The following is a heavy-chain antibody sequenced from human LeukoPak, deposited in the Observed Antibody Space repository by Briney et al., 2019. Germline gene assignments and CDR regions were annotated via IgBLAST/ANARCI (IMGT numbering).Heavy chain of an antibody. CDR1: GGSISSSSYY. CDR3: ASNPAAISDAFDI. CDR2: IYYSGST. V-gene: IGHV4-39*01. D-gene: IGHD2-2*01. J-gene: IGHJ3*02. Sequence: SETLSLTCTVSGGSISSSSYYWGWIRQPPGKGLEWIGSIYYSGSTYYNPSLKSRITISVDTSKNQLSLKLSSVTAADTAVYYCASNPAAISDAFDIWGQGTMVTVSS.